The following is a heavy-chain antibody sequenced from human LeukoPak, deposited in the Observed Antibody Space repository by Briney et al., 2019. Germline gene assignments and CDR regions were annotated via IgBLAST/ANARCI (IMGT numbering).Heavy chain of an antibody. CDR1: GFTFSSYS. J-gene: IGHJ4*02. CDR2: ISSSSSYI. D-gene: IGHD6-19*01. Sequence: GRSLRLSCAASGFTFSSYSMNWVRQAPGKGLECVSSISSSSSYIYYADSVKGRFTISRDNAKNSLYLQMNSLRAEDTAVYYCARDVAVYTHWGQGTLVTVSS. V-gene: IGHV3-21*01. CDR3: ARDVAVYTH.